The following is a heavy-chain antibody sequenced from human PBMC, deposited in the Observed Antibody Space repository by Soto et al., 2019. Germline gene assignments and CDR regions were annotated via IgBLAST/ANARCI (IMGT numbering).Heavy chain of an antibody. Sequence: GGSLRLSCAASGFTFSSYAMSWVRQAPGKGLEWVSAISGSGGSTYYADSVKGRFTISRDNSKNTLYLQMNSLRAEDTAVYYCAKPVLRFLEWSRRSVSYYYMDVWGKGTTVTVSS. D-gene: IGHD3-3*01. J-gene: IGHJ6*03. V-gene: IGHV3-23*01. CDR2: ISGSGGST. CDR3: AKPVLRFLEWSRRSVSYYYMDV. CDR1: GFTFSSYA.